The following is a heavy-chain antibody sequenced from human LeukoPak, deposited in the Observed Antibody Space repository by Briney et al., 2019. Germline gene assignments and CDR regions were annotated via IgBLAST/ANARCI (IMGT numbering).Heavy chain of an antibody. CDR2: INQDGGEK. J-gene: IGHJ6*04. CDR1: GFTFSGYW. Sequence: GGSLRLSCAASGFTFSGYWMSWLRQAPGKGVEWVGNINQDGGEKYYVDSVKGRFTITTNNPKNSLYLQMNSLRAEDTAVYYCARDRGFVHADVWGKGTTVTVSS. CDR3: ARDRGFVHADV. D-gene: IGHD3-10*01. V-gene: IGHV3-7*01.